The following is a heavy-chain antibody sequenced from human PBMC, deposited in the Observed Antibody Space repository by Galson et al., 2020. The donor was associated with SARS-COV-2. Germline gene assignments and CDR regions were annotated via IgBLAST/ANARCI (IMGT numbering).Heavy chain of an antibody. CDR1: GFTFDDYT. D-gene: IGHD1-26*01. CDR2: ISGDGNDI. CDR3: TTWVFDY. V-gene: IGHV3-43*01. Sequence: SLKISCAASGFTFDDYTMHWVRQAPGKGLEWVSLISGDGNDIDYADSVKGRFTISRDNSKNSLFLQMNSLRSEDSAFYYCTTWVFDYWGQGTLVTVSS. J-gene: IGHJ4*02.